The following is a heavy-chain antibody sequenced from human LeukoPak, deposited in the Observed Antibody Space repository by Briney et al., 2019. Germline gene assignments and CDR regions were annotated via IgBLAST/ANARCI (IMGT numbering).Heavy chain of an antibody. CDR2: IYYSGST. V-gene: IGHV4-61*05. CDR3: ARVPRDEWSPDY. D-gene: IGHD3-3*01. CDR1: GGSISSSSYY. J-gene: IGHJ4*02. Sequence: PSETLSLTCTVSGGSISSSSYYWGWIRQPPGKGLEWIGYIYYSGSTNYNPSLKSRVTISVDTSKNQFSLKLSSVTAADTAVYYCARVPRDEWSPDYWGQGTLVTVSS.